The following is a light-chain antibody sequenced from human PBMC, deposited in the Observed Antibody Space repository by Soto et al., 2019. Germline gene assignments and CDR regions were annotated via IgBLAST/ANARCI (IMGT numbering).Light chain of an antibody. CDR2: VAS. J-gene: IGKJ2*01. CDR3: QQYGSSPYT. V-gene: IGKV3-20*01. CDR1: QSVSSNY. Sequence: EIVLTQSPGTLSLSPGERATLSCRASQSVSSNYVAWFQQKPGQAPRLLIYVASSRASGIPDRFSGSGSGTDFTLTISRLELEDFAVYYCQQYGSSPYTFGQGTKLEIK.